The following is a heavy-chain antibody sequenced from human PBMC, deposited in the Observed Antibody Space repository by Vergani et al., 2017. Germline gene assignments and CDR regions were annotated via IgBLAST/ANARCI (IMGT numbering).Heavy chain of an antibody. CDR1: GFTFSNAW. CDR2: IYSGGST. V-gene: IGHV3-66*02. CDR3: ARDFRFLEWLDYGMDV. D-gene: IGHD3-3*01. J-gene: IGHJ6*02. Sequence: EVQLLESGGGLVQPGGSLRLSCAASGFTFSNAWMSWVRQAPGKGLEWVSVIYSGGSTYYADSVKGRFTISRDNSKNTLYLQMNSLRAEDTAVYYCARDFRFLEWLDYGMDVWGQGTTVTVSS.